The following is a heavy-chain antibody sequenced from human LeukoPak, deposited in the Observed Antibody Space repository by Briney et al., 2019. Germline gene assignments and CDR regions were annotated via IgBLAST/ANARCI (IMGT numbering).Heavy chain of an antibody. CDR2: ISGGGATA. V-gene: IGHV3-23*01. CDR1: GYAFRDYA. D-gene: IGHD3-22*01. Sequence: HPGGSLRLSCADPGYAFRDYAIRWVRQAPGKGLEWVSVISGGGATAHYTDSVKGRFTISRDNYKNTVSLQMNSLRAEESMYYCGTTDLDYSSGDYTDYHRGQGTQVTVSS. CDR3: GTTDLDYSSGDYTDYH. J-gene: IGHJ4*02.